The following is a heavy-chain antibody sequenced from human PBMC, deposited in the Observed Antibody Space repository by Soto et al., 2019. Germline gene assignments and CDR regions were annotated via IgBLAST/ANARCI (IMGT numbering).Heavy chain of an antibody. CDR1: GDSVSGGGYY. D-gene: IGHD3-22*01. CDR2: ISFTGDT. Sequence: PSETLYLSCTVSGDSVSGGGYYWTWIRQPPGKGLEWIGYISFTGDTTYNPSLRSRVTIAMHTSKNQFSLKLTSATAADTALYYCSSGGHYYHSMIWGPRTLDTVSS. J-gene: IGHJ4*02. V-gene: IGHV4-61*08. CDR3: SSGGHYYHSMI.